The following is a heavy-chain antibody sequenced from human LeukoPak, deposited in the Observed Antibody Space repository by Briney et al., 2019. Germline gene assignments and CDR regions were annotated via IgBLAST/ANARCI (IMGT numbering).Heavy chain of an antibody. CDR2: ISSSGSTI. D-gene: IGHD2-15*01. V-gene: IGHV3-48*03. CDR3: AKETIVEH. CDR1: GFTFSSYE. Sequence: GGSLRLSCAASGFTFSSYEMNWVRQAPGKGLEWVSYISSSGSTIYYADSVKGRFTISRDNSKNTLYLQMNSLRAEDTAVHYCAKETIVEHWGQGTLVTVSS. J-gene: IGHJ1*01.